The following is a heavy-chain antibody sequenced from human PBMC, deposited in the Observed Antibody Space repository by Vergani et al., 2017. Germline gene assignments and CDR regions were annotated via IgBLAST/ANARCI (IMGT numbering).Heavy chain of an antibody. Sequence: QVQLQESGPGLVKPSETLSLTCTVSGGSISSYYWSWIRKPPGKGLEWIGYIYYSGSTNYNPYLKSRVTISVDTSKNQFSLKLSSVTAADTAVYYCARSPSGWYPPFDYWGQGTLVTVSS. D-gene: IGHD6-19*01. CDR2: IYYSGST. CDR3: ARSPSGWYPPFDY. V-gene: IGHV4-59*01. CDR1: GGSISSYY. J-gene: IGHJ4*02.